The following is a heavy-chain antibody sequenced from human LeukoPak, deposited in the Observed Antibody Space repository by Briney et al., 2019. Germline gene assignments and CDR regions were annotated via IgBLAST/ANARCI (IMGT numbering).Heavy chain of an antibody. V-gene: IGHV1-2*02. CDR3: ARGTKDILGPVDY. CDR1: GYTFTDYY. D-gene: IGHD1-26*01. J-gene: IGHJ4*02. Sequence: ASVKVSCKASGYTFTDYYIHWVQQAPGQGLEWMGWIHPNTVVTNFDQKFQGRVTLTRDTSISTAYMELSRLRSDDTALYYCARGTKDILGPVDYWGQGTPVTVSS. CDR2: IHPNTVVT.